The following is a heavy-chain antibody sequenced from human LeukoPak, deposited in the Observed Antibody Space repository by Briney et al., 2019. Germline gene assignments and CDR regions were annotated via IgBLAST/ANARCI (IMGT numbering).Heavy chain of an antibody. CDR3: ARGGGSYLSC. J-gene: IGHJ4*02. V-gene: IGHV4-59*01. Sequence: PSETLSLTCTVSGGSISSYYWSWIRQPPGKGLEWIGYIYYSGSTNYNPSLKSRVTISVDTSKNQFSLKLSSVTAADTAVYYCARGGGSYLSCWGQGTLVTVSS. CDR2: IYYSGST. D-gene: IGHD1-26*01. CDR1: GGSISSYY.